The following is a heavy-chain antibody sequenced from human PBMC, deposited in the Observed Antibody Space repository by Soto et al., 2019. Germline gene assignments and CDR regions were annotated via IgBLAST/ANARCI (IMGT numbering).Heavy chain of an antibody. CDR2: FYYGGR. J-gene: IGHJ2*01. V-gene: IGHV4-59*02. CDR1: GGAVGYDY. CDR3: ARADETLIYWSFDL. Sequence: PLETLSLTCTVSGGAVGYDYWSWIRQPPGKGLEWIGNFYYGGRYYNPSLKSRVSISADASKNQLSLKLTSVTAADTAVYYCARADETLIYWSFDLWGRGTLVTVSS. D-gene: IGHD2-8*01.